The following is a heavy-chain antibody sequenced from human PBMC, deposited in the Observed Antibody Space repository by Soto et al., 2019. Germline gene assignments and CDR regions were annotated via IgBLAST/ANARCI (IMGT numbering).Heavy chain of an antibody. CDR1: GFTFSSYW. Sequence: EVQLVESGGGLVQPGGSLRLSCAASGFTFSSYWMSWVRQAPGKGLEWVANIKQDGSEKYYVDSVKGRFTISRDNAKNSLYLQMNSLRAEDTAVYYCARDPDRVPATEVYYYGMDVWGQGTTVTVSS. V-gene: IGHV3-7*04. D-gene: IGHD2-2*01. J-gene: IGHJ6*02. CDR2: IKQDGSEK. CDR3: ARDPDRVPATEVYYYGMDV.